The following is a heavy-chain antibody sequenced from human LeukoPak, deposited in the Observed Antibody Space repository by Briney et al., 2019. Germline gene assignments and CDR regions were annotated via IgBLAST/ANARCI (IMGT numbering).Heavy chain of an antibody. CDR3: ARGVGWNAFDI. CDR2: INHSGST. Sequence: PSETLSLTCAVSGGSFSGYYWSWIRQPPGKGLEWIGEINHSGSTNYNPSLKSRVTISVDTSKNQFSLKLSSVTAADTAVYYCARGVGWNAFDIWGQGTMVTVSS. V-gene: IGHV4-34*01. D-gene: IGHD2-15*01. CDR1: GGSFSGYY. J-gene: IGHJ3*02.